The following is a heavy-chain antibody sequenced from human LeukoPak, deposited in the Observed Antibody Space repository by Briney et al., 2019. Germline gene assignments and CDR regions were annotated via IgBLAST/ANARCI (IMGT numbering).Heavy chain of an antibody. Sequence: GGSLRLSCAASGFTFSSYSMNWVREAPGKGLEWVSSISSSSSYIYYADSVKGRFTISRDNAKNSLYLQMNSLRAEDTAVYYCARVQTYDILTGYPVDYWGQGTLVTVSS. CDR1: GFTFSSYS. CDR2: ISSSSSYI. V-gene: IGHV3-21*01. J-gene: IGHJ4*02. CDR3: ARVQTYDILTGYPVDY. D-gene: IGHD3-9*01.